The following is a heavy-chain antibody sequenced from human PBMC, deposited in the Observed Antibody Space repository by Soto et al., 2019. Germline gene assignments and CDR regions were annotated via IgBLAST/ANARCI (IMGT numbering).Heavy chain of an antibody. Sequence: SETLSLTCTVSGGSISSYYWSWIRHPPGKGLEWIGYIYYSGSTNYNPSLKSRVTISVDTSKNQFSLKLSSVTAADTAVYYCASGGSGSYYPFYYYYYGMDVWGQGTTVT. J-gene: IGHJ6*02. CDR1: GGSISSYY. D-gene: IGHD3-10*01. CDR2: IYYSGST. CDR3: ASGGSGSYYPFYYYYYGMDV. V-gene: IGHV4-59*08.